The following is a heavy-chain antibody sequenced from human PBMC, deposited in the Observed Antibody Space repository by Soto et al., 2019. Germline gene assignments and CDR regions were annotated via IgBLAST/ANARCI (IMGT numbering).Heavy chain of an antibody. Sequence: GGSLRLSCGASGFTFSGYWMTWVRQAPGKGLEWVADIKKDGTEKYYVDSVKGRFTISRDNDKKSVYLQMTGLTVEDTAVYRCARGPSYSDYSNDWFFDSWGQGALVTVSS. J-gene: IGHJ4*02. V-gene: IGHV3-7*03. CDR3: ARGPSYSDYSNDWFFDS. CDR2: IKKDGTEK. D-gene: IGHD3-9*01. CDR1: GFTFSGYW.